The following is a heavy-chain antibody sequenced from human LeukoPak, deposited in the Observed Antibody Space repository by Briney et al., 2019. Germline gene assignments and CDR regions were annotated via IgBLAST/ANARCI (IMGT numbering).Heavy chain of an antibody. V-gene: IGHV4-39*01. CDR2: IYYSGTT. CDR1: GGSISSSRYY. D-gene: IGHD1-20*01. Sequence: SETLSLTCTGSGGSISSSRYYWGWIRQPPGKGLEWIGSIYYSGTTYYNPSLKSRVTISEDMSKNQFSLKLSSVTAADTAVYYYARQDNYYFDYWGQGTLVTVSS. J-gene: IGHJ4*02. CDR3: ARQDNYYFDY.